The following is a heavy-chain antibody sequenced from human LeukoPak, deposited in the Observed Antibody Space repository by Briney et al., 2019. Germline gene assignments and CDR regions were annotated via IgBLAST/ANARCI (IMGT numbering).Heavy chain of an antibody. Sequence: SETLSLTCAVYGGSFSGYYWSWIRQPPGEVLEWIGEINDSGITNYNPSLMSRVTMSVDTSKNQFSLKLTSVTAADKAVYYCARRSRDYVPYFYYFYVDVWGTGTTVTISS. J-gene: IGHJ6*03. D-gene: IGHD4-17*01. CDR2: INDSGIT. V-gene: IGHV4-34*01. CDR1: GGSFSGYY. CDR3: ARRSRDYVPYFYYFYVDV.